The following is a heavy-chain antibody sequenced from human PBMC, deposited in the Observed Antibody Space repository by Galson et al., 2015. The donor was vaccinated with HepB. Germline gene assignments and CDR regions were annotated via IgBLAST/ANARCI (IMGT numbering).Heavy chain of an antibody. D-gene: IGHD4-17*01. V-gene: IGHV4-31*03. Sequence: TLSLTCTVSGGSISSGGYYWSWIRQHPGKGLEWIGYIYYSGSTYYNPSLKSRVTISVDTSKNQFSLKLSSVTAADTAVYYCAREDNDYGDRHFDYWGQGTLVTVSS. CDR1: GGSISSGGYY. CDR2: IYYSGST. J-gene: IGHJ4*02. CDR3: AREDNDYGDRHFDY.